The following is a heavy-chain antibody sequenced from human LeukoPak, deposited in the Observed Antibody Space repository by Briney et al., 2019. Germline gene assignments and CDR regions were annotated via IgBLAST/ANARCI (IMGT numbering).Heavy chain of an antibody. CDR1: GYTFTSYA. CDR2: IIPIFGTA. CDR3: ARGNGIVGALRPWYGMDV. D-gene: IGHD1-26*01. Sequence: ASVKVSCKASGYTFTSYAMNWVRQAPGQGLEWMGGIIPIFGTANYAQKFQGRVTITADESTSTAYMELSSLRSEDTAVYYCARGNGIVGALRPWYGMDVWGQGTTVTVSS. J-gene: IGHJ6*02. V-gene: IGHV1-69*13.